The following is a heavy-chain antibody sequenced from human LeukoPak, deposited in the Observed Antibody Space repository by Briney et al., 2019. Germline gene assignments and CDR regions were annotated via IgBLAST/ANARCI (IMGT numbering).Heavy chain of an antibody. CDR1: GYSFTSYW. V-gene: IGHV5-51*01. Sequence: PGESLKISCKGAGYSFTSYWIGWVRQLPGKGLEWMGIIYAADSDTRYSPSFQGQVTISADKSISTAYLQWSGLKASDTAMYYCARLEFGGLYTWGQGTLVTVSS. J-gene: IGHJ5*02. CDR2: IYAADSDT. D-gene: IGHD3-10*01. CDR3: ARLEFGGLYT.